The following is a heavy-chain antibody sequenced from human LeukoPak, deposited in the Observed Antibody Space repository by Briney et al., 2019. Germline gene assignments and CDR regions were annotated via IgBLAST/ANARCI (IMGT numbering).Heavy chain of an antibody. CDR2: IYYSGST. V-gene: IGHV4-31*03. CDR3: ASQKVAHDAFDI. J-gene: IGHJ3*02. CDR1: GGSISSGGYY. Sequence: SETLSLTCTVSGGSISSGGYYWSWIRQHPGKGLEWIGYIYYSGSTYYNPSLKSRVTISVDTSKNQFSLKLSSVTAADTAVYYCASQKVAHDAFDIWGPGTMVTVSS.